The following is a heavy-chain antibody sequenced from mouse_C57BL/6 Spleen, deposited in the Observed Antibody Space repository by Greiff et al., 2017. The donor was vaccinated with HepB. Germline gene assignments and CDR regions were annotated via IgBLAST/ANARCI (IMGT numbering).Heavy chain of an antibody. CDR3: ARSGSNYFDY. J-gene: IGHJ2*01. Sequence: EVQLQQSGPELVKPGASVKISCKASGYTFTDYYMHWVKQSHGKSLEWLGDINPNNGGTSYNQKFKGKATLTVDKSSSTAYMELRSLTSEDSAVYYCARSGSNYFDYWGQGTTLTVSS. CDR2: INPNNGGT. D-gene: IGHD3-1*01. CDR1: GYTFTDYY. V-gene: IGHV1-26*01.